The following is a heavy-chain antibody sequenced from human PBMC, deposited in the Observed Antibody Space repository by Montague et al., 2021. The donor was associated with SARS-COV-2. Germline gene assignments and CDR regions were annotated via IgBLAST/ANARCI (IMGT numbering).Heavy chain of an antibody. D-gene: IGHD3-9*01. CDR1: GFSLSTSGMC. J-gene: IGHJ4*02. CDR2: IDWDDDK. CDR3: ARSHYDILTGYYPVLDY. Sequence: PALVKPTQTLTLTCTFSGFSLSTSGMCVSWIRQPPGKALEWLALIDWDDDKYYSTSLKTRLTISKDTSKNQVVLTMTNMDPVDTATYYCARSHYDILTGYYPVLDYWGQGTLVTVSS. V-gene: IGHV2-70*01.